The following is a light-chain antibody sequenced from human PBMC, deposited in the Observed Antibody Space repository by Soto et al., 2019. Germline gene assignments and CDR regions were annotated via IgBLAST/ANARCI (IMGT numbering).Light chain of an antibody. CDR2: AAN. Sequence: DIQMTQSPSSLSASVGDRVSVTCRASQSISTFLNWYQQRPGEAPKLLIYAANSLQSGVPSRFSGSGSGADFTVTIGSLQPEDFATYYCQQSYTTPRTFGQGTKEEVK. CDR1: QSISTF. V-gene: IGKV1-39*01. CDR3: QQSYTTPRT. J-gene: IGKJ1*01.